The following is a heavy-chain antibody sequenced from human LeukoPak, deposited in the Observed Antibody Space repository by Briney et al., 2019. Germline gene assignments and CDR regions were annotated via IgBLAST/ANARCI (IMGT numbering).Heavy chain of an antibody. J-gene: IGHJ4*02. D-gene: IGHD2-8*01. CDR2: IHYTGST. CDR1: GGSISSSY. CDR3: ARRMVYANTFDY. V-gene: IGHV4-59*01. Sequence: SETLSLTCTVSGGSISSSYWSWVRQTPGKGLEWIGYIHYTGSTNYNPSLKSRVTISVDTSKNQFSLKLRSVTVADTAVYYCARRMVYANTFDYWGQGTLVTVSS.